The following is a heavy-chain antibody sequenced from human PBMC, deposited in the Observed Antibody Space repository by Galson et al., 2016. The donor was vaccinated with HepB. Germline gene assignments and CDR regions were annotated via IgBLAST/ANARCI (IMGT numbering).Heavy chain of an antibody. CDR2: ISWNGGNI. V-gene: IGHV3-9*01. CDR1: GFSFADYA. D-gene: IGHD6-13*01. Sequence: SLRLSCAASGFSFADYAMHWVRQAPGKGLEWVSGISWNGGNITYADSVKGRFTISRDNTKNSLYLQMNTLRAEDSALYYCAKDLWSSNWFYYYGMDVWGQGTTVTVSS. CDR3: AKDLWSSNWFYYYGMDV. J-gene: IGHJ6*02.